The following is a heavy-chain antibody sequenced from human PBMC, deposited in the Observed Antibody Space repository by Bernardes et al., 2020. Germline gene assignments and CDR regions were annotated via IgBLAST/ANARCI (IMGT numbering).Heavy chain of an antibody. Sequence: SETLSLTCTVSGGSVSSGSYYWSWIRQPPGKGLEWIGYIYYSGSTNYNPSLKSRVTISVDTSKNQFSLKLSSVTAADTAVYYCARADRKGDFWSGYFPRCAFDIWGQGTMVTVSS. CDR2: IYYSGST. CDR1: GGSVSSGSYY. D-gene: IGHD3-3*01. J-gene: IGHJ3*02. V-gene: IGHV4-61*01. CDR3: ARADRKGDFWSGYFPRCAFDI.